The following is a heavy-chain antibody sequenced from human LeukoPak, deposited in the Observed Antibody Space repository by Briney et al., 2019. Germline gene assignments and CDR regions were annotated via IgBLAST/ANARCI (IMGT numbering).Heavy chain of an antibody. Sequence: GGSLRLSCAASGFTFSSYWMSWVRQAPGKGLEWVANIKQDGSEKYYVDSVKGRFTISRDNAKNSLYLQMNSLRAEDTAVYYCAREAPANYYDSSGYFGYYFDYWGQGTLATVSS. V-gene: IGHV3-7*01. D-gene: IGHD3-22*01. J-gene: IGHJ4*02. CDR3: AREAPANYYDSSGYFGYYFDY. CDR1: GFTFSSYW. CDR2: IKQDGSEK.